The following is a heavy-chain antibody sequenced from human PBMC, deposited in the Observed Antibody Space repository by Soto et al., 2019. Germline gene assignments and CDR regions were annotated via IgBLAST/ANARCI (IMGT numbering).Heavy chain of an antibody. CDR2: IILALGTP. J-gene: IGHJ4*02. V-gene: IGHV1-69*01. CDR3: ARAIKRWEVHYYFDY. D-gene: IGHD1-26*01. Sequence: QVLLVQSGAEMKQPGSSVSVSCKASGDSFTNYAFTWVRQAPGQGPEWLGGIILALGTPHYSQRFQGRLTITADESSSTVYMELGSLRLDDTAVYYCARAIKRWEVHYYFDYWGQGTLVTVSS. CDR1: GDSFTNYA.